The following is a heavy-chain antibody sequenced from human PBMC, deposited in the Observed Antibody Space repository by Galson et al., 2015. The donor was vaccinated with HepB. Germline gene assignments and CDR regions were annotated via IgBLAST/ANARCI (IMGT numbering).Heavy chain of an antibody. CDR3: ATGRTTTSYYFDY. V-gene: IGHV1-2*02. Sequence: SVTVSCKASGSTFSGYYMHWVRQAPGQGLEWMGWINPSSGGTDYAQKFQGSVTMTRDTSISTAYMELSRLRSDDTAVYYCATGRTTTSYYFDYWGQGTLITVSS. CDR2: INPSSGGT. CDR1: GSTFSGYY. D-gene: IGHD1-1*01. J-gene: IGHJ4*02.